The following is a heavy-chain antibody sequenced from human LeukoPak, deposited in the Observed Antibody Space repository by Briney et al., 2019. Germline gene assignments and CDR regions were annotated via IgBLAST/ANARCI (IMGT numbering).Heavy chain of an antibody. Sequence: GGSLRLSCAASGFTFSSYAMSWVRQAPGKGLEWVSVISGSGGSTYYADSVKGRFTISRDNFKNTLYLQMNSLRAEDTAVYYCATPPTVTRNYWGQGTLVTVSS. J-gene: IGHJ4*02. CDR2: ISGSGGST. D-gene: IGHD4-17*01. CDR1: GFTFSSYA. CDR3: ATPPTVTRNY. V-gene: IGHV3-23*01.